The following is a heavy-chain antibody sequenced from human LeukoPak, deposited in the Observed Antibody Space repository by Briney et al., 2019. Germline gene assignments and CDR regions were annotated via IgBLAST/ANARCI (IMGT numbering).Heavy chain of an antibody. CDR1: GYSISSGYY. Sequence: SETLSLTCAVSGYSISSGYYWGWIRQPPGKGLEWIGSIYHSGSTYYNPSLKSLVTISVDTSKNQFSLKLSSVTAADTAVYYCARRLGYSSSYAFDIWGQGTMVTVSS. CDR3: ARRLGYSSSYAFDI. CDR2: IYHSGST. D-gene: IGHD6-6*01. V-gene: IGHV4-38-2*01. J-gene: IGHJ3*02.